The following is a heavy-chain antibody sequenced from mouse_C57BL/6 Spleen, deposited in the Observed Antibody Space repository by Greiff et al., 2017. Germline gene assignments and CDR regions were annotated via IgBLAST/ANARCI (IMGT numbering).Heavy chain of an antibody. J-gene: IGHJ3*01. V-gene: IGHV1-7*01. CDR2: INPSSGYT. CDR1: GYTFTSYW. D-gene: IGHD4-1*01. Sequence: VQLQQSGAELAKPGASVKLSCKASGYTFTSYWMHWVKQRPGQGLEWIGYINPSSGYTTYNQKFKDKATLTAAKSSSTAYMQLSSLTYEESSVYYWARSPTGGAAWFAYWGQGTLVTGSA. CDR3: ARSPTGGAAWFAY.